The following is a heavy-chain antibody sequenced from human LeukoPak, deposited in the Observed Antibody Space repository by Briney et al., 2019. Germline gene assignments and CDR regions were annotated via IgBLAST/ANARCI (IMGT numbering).Heavy chain of an antibody. Sequence: SESLSLTCTVSGGSISSSSYYWGWIRQPPGKGLEWIGCLYYGGSTYYHPSLKSRVTISVDMSKNQFSLKLSSVTAADTAVYYCATRAFTMVRGVPVDWFDPWGQGTLVTVSS. CDR3: ATRAFTMVRGVPVDWFDP. D-gene: IGHD3-10*01. J-gene: IGHJ5*02. V-gene: IGHV4-39*01. CDR2: LYYGGST. CDR1: GGSISSSSYY.